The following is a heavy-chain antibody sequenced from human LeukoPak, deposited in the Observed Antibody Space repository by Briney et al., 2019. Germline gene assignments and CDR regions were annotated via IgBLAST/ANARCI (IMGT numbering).Heavy chain of an antibody. Sequence: ASVRVSCKASGYTFTGYFMRGGRQAPGQGLEWMGWINPNSGDTNYAQKFQGRVTMTRHTSISTAYMELSRLRSDDTAVYYCARDSDPTYYFDSGPYHAYWGQGTLVTVSS. CDR2: INPNSGDT. D-gene: IGHD3-10*01. J-gene: IGHJ4*02. CDR1: GYTFTGYF. CDR3: ARDSDPTYYFDSGPYHAY. V-gene: IGHV1-2*02.